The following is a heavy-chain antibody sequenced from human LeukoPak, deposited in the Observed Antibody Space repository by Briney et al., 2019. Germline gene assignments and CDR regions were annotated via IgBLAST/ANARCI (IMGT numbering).Heavy chain of an antibody. CDR2: INPSGGGT. V-gene: IGHV1-2*02. CDR1: GYTFTSYY. J-gene: IGHJ6*03. Sequence: ASVKVSCKASGYTFTSYYMHWVRQAPGQGLEWMGIINPSGGGTNYAQKFQGRVTMTRDTSISTAYMELSRLRSDDTAVYYCARVGLGAYYYYYYMDVWGKGTTVTVSS. CDR3: ARVGLGAYYYYYYMDV.